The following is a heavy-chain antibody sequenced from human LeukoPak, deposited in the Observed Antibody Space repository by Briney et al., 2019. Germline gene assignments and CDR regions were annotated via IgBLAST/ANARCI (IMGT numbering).Heavy chain of an antibody. CDR3: AKTVDTAMVIDY. J-gene: IGHJ4*02. D-gene: IGHD5-18*01. CDR1: GFTLSSYG. V-gene: IGHV3-30*18. CDR2: ISYDGSNK. Sequence: PVRSLRLSCAASGFTLSSYGMHWVPQAPAKGLEWVAVISYDGSNKYYADSVKRRFTISRDNSKNTLYMQMNSLRAEDTAVYYCAKTVDTAMVIDYWGQGTLVTVSS.